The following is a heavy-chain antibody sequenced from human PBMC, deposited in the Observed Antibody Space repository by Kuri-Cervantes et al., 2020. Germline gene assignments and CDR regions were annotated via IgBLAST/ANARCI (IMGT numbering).Heavy chain of an antibody. V-gene: IGHV4-34*01. CDR1: GGSFSGYY. CDR2: IYYSGST. CDR3: ARGKYGYCSGGSCHYYGMDV. Sequence: SETLSLTCAVYGGSFSGYYWSWIRQPPGKGLEWIGYIYYSGSTNYNPSLKSRVTISVDTSKNQFSLKLSSVTAADTAVYYCARGKYGYCSGGSCHYYGMDVWGQGTTVTVSS. D-gene: IGHD2-15*01. J-gene: IGHJ6*02.